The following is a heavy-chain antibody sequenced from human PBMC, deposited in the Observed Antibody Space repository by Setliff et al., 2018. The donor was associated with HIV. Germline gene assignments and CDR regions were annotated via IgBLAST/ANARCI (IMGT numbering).Heavy chain of an antibody. CDR3: ARAPERAAGTFYYYYMDV. Sequence: SETLSLTCAVTGVSITSHYWSWIRQPPGKGLEWIGFIYYSVNNNYNPSLKSRVSISVDTSKNQFSLALTSVTAADTAVYYCARAPERAAGTFYYYYMDVWGKGTTVTVSS. V-gene: IGHV4-59*11. J-gene: IGHJ6*03. CDR1: GVSITSHY. D-gene: IGHD6-13*01. CDR2: IYYSVNN.